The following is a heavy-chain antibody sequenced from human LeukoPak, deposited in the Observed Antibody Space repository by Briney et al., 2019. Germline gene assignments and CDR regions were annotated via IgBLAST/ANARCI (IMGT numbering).Heavy chain of an antibody. J-gene: IGHJ4*02. CDR3: AGWSYYYGSGSSSY. D-gene: IGHD3-10*01. CDR1: GGSISSYY. Sequence: SETLSLTCTVSGGSISSYYWSWIRQPPGKGLEWIGYIYYSGSTNYNPSLKSRVTISVDTSKNQFSLELSSVTAADTAVYYCAGWSYYYGSGSSSYWGQGTLVTVSS. CDR2: IYYSGST. V-gene: IGHV4-59*01.